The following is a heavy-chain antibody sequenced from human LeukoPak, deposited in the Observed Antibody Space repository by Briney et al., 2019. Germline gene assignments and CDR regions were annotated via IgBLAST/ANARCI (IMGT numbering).Heavy chain of an antibody. V-gene: IGHV3-33*01. J-gene: IGHJ6*02. CDR3: ARVEYSVYYYYGMDV. Sequence: GGSLRLSCAASGFTLNVYGMPWVRQAPGKGLEWVAVIWYDGSNKYYADSVKGRFTISRDNSKNTLYLQMNSLRAEDTAVYYCARVEYSVYYYYGMDVWGQGTTVTVSS. D-gene: IGHD4-4*01. CDR1: GFTLNVYG. CDR2: IWYDGSNK.